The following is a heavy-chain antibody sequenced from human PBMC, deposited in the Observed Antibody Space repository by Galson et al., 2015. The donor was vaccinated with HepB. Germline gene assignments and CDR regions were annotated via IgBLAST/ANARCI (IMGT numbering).Heavy chain of an antibody. CDR1: GYTFTSNG. Sequence: SVKVSCKASGYTFTSNGISWVRQAPGHGLEWMGWISANTGNTNYAQKFQGRVTLTRDTSTSSVHMELRSLRIDDTAVYYCARDRLHSLDYWGPGSLVTSPQ. CDR2: ISANTGNT. V-gene: IGHV1-18*01. D-gene: IGHD2-15*01. J-gene: IGHJ4*02. CDR3: ARDRLHSLDY.